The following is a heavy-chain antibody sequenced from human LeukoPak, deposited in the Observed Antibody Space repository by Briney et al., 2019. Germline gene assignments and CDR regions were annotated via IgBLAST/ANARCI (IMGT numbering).Heavy chain of an antibody. D-gene: IGHD3-10*01. CDR2: IYPRDSDT. CDR3: TRHSDVIGAI. V-gene: IGHV5-51*01. Sequence: GESLKISCKASGYTFTHQWIGWVRQKSGSGLEWMGIIYPRDSDTRYSPSFQGHVTISADTSINTAYLEWSRLEASDTAIYYCTRHSDVIGAIWGQGTLVTVSS. CDR1: GYTFTHQW. J-gene: IGHJ4*02.